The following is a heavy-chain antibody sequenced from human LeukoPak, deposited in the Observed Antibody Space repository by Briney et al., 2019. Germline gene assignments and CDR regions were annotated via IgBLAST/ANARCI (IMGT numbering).Heavy chain of an antibody. CDR2: ISGSADNT. J-gene: IGHJ4*02. CDR1: GFTFNSYA. V-gene: IGHV3-23*01. CDR3: AKDRIGSVAEDY. Sequence: GGSLRLSCAASGFTFNSYAMSWVRQAPGKGLEWVSSISGSADNTYYAEAVKGRLTISRDNSKNTLYLQMNSLRAEDTAVYYCAKDRIGSVAEDYWGQGTLVTVSS. D-gene: IGHD6-19*01.